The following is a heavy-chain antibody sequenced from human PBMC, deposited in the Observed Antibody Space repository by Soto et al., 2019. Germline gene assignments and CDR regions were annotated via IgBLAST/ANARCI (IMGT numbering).Heavy chain of an antibody. V-gene: IGHV3-23*01. CDR3: AKELIGRAEWNWFDP. CDR2: ISGSGGST. CDR1: GFTFSSYA. J-gene: IGHJ5*02. D-gene: IGHD3-3*01. Sequence: EVQLLESGGGLVQPGGSLRLSCAASGFTFSSYAMSWVRQAPGKGLEWVSAISGSGGSTYYGDSVKGRFTISRDNSKNTRYLQTNSLRAEDAAIYYCAKELIGRAEWNWFDPWGQGTLGTVSS.